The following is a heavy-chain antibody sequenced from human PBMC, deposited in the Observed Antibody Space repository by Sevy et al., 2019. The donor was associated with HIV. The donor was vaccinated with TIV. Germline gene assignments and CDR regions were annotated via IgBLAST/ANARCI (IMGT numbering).Heavy chain of an antibody. V-gene: IGHV3-21*01. Sequence: GGSLRLSCAASGFTFSSYNMNWVRQAPGKGLEWVSCISGLSNYIYYADSMKGRFTISRDNAKNSLNLQMNSLRAEDTAVYYCARGPPDGSYDYFDYWGQGTLVTVSS. CDR3: ARGPPDGSYDYFDY. J-gene: IGHJ4*02. CDR2: ISGLSNYI. CDR1: GFTFSSYN. D-gene: IGHD3-10*01.